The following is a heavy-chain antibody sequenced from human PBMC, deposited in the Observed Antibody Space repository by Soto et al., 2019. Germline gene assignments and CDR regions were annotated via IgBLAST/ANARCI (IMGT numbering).Heavy chain of an antibody. CDR1: GGTFSSYT. CDR2: IIPILGIT. V-gene: IGHV1-69*02. D-gene: IGHD1-26*01. CDR3: ARGPSGSKTIDY. Sequence: SVKVSCKASGGTFSSYTISWVRQAPGQGLEWMGRIIPILGITIYAQKFQGRVTITADKSTSTAYMELSSLRSEDTAVYYCARGPSGSKTIDYWGQGTLVTVSS. J-gene: IGHJ4*02.